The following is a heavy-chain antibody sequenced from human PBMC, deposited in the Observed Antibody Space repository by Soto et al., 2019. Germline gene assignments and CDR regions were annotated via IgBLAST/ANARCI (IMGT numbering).Heavy chain of an antibody. D-gene: IGHD5-18*01. V-gene: IGHV1-3*01. Sequence: QVQLVQSGAEVKKPGASVKVSCKASGYTFTSYAMQWVRQAPGQRLEWMGWINAGNGNTNYSQKFQGRVTITRDTSASTAYMELSSLRSEDTAVYYCARDPGYSDGYNWGQGTLVTVSS. CDR3: ARDPGYSDGYN. J-gene: IGHJ4*02. CDR2: INAGNGNT. CDR1: GYTFTSYA.